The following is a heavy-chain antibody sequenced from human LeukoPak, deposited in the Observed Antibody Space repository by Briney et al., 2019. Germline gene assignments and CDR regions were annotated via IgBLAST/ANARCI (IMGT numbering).Heavy chain of an antibody. CDR1: GFTFSSYA. V-gene: IGHV3-30*04. CDR3: AKGSSSWELDY. D-gene: IGHD6-13*01. J-gene: IGHJ4*02. CDR2: ISYDGSNK. Sequence: PGGSLRLSCAASGFTFSSYAMHWVRQAPGKGLEWVAVISYDGSNKYYADSVKGRFTISRDNSKNTLYLQMNSLRAEDTAVYYCAKGSSSWELDYWGQGTLVTVSS.